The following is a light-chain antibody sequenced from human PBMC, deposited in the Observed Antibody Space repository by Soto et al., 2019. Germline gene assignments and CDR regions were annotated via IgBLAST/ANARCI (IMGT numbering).Light chain of an antibody. J-gene: IGKJ1*01. V-gene: IGKV1-5*03. CDR2: AAS. Sequence: DIPMTQSPSTVSASVGDRVTITCRASQSVSSWLAWYQQRPEKAPKLLIYAASSLESGVPSRFSGSGSGTEFTLTISSLQPDDFATYYCQQYHSYSWTFGQGTKVEIK. CDR1: QSVSSW. CDR3: QQYHSYSWT.